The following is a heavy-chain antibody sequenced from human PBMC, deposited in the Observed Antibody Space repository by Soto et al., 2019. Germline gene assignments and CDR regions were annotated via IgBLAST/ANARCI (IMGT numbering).Heavy chain of an antibody. J-gene: IGHJ4*02. CDR1: GFTFSDLY. CDR3: ARGGGWNGGGFDY. D-gene: IGHD1-1*01. CDR2: GRSKGASYTT. Sequence: EVRLVESGGGLVQPGGSLRLSCAASGFTFSDLYMDWVRQAPGKGLEWVGRGRSKGASYTTDYAASVRGRFTISRDDSNDSLYLQMNSLKTEDTAVYYCARGGGWNGGGFDYWGQGTLVTVSS. V-gene: IGHV3-72*01.